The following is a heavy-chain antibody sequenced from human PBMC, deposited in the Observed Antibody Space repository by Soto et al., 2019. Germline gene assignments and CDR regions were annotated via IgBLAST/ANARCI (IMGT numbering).Heavy chain of an antibody. CDR2: IIPIFGTT. D-gene: IGHD3-10*01. J-gene: IGHJ3*01. CDR3: AGSYKYGSGTFDAFDV. Sequence: SVKVSCKASGGTFSSHSISWVRQAPGQGLEWMGGIIPIFGTTNYAQRLQGRVSITADESTSTAYMELSSLRSEDTAVYYCAGSYKYGSGTFDAFDVWG. CDR1: GGTFSSHS. V-gene: IGHV1-69*13.